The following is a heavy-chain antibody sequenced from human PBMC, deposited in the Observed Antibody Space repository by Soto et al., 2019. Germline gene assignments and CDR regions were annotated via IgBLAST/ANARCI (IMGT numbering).Heavy chain of an antibody. CDR2: ISAYSGST. D-gene: IGHD5-12*01. Sequence: ASVKVSCKASGYTFTSYGISWVRQAPGQGLEWMGWISAYSGSTNYAQKLQGRVTMTTDASTSTAYMELSSLRSEDTAVYYCAGDLEMATITTAYDIWGQGTMVTVSS. V-gene: IGHV1-18*01. CDR1: GYTFTSYG. CDR3: AGDLEMATITTAYDI. J-gene: IGHJ3*02.